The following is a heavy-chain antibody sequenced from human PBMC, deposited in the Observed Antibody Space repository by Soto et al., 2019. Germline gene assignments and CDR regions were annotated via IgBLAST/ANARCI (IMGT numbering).Heavy chain of an antibody. D-gene: IGHD3-22*01. Sequence: QVQLVQSGAEVKKPGSSVKVSCKASGGTFSSYAISWVRQAPGQGLEWMGGIIPIFGTANYAQKFQGRVTITADESTSTAYMELSSLRSEDTAVYYCARDKYYYDSSGYPDAFDIWGQGTMVTVSS. J-gene: IGHJ3*02. CDR3: ARDKYYYDSSGYPDAFDI. CDR1: GGTFSSYA. V-gene: IGHV1-69*01. CDR2: IIPIFGTA.